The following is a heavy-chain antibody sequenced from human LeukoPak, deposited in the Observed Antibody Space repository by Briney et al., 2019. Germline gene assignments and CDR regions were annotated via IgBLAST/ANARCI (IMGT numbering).Heavy chain of an antibody. CDR3: AGEEYYYDSSGYYSHFDY. V-gene: IGHV4-59*01. CDR1: GGSISSYY. J-gene: IGHJ4*02. CDR2: IYYSGST. D-gene: IGHD3-22*01. Sequence: PSETLSLTCTVSGGSISSYYWSWIRQPPGKGLEWIGYIYYSGSTNYNPSLKSRVTISVDTSKNQFSLKLSSVTAADTAVYYRAGEEYYYDSSGYYSHFDYWGQGTLVTVSS.